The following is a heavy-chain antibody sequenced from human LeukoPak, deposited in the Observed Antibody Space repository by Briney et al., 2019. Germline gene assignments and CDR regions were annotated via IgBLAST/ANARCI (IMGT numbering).Heavy chain of an antibody. J-gene: IGHJ4*02. V-gene: IGHV3-48*03. Sequence: GGSLRLSCAASGFTFSSYEMNWVRQAPGKGLEWVSYISSSGSTIYYADSVKGRFTISRDNAKNSLYLQMNSLRAEDTAVYYCARSNHYYGSGSYSSPSDYWGQGTLVTVSS. D-gene: IGHD3-10*01. CDR3: ARSNHYYGSGSYSSPSDY. CDR2: ISSSGSTI. CDR1: GFTFSSYE.